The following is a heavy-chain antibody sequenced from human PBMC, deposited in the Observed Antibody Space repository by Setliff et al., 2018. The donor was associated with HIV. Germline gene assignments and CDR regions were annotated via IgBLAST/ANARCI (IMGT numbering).Heavy chain of an antibody. J-gene: IGHJ4*02. D-gene: IGHD1-1*01. CDR1: GFIFGDYA. V-gene: IGHV3-49*04. CDR2: IRSKAYGGTP. CDR3: ASARIPTGGTSTSFDY. Sequence: GGSLRLSCTTSGFIFGDYAMTWVRQAPGKGLECVGFIRSKAYGGTPEYAASVKDRFTISRDDSKNTLYLQVNSLRPEDTAVYHCASARIPTGGTSTSFDYWGQGTLVTVSS.